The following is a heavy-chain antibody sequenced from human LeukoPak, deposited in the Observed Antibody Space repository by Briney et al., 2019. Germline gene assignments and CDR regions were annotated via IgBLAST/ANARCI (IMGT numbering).Heavy chain of an antibody. D-gene: IGHD2-2*01. V-gene: IGHV1-8*01. CDR2: MNPNSGNT. J-gene: IGHJ5*02. CDR1: GYTFTSYD. Sequence: ASVKVSCKASGYTFTSYDINWVRQATGQGLEWMEWMNPNSGNTGYAQKFQGRITMTRNTSISTAYMELSSLRSEDTAVYYCARRRGVPAAKNRYNWFDPWGQGTLVTVSS. CDR3: ARRRGVPAAKNRYNWFDP.